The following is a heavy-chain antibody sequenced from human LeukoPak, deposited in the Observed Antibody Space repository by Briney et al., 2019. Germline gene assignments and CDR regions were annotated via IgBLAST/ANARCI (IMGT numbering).Heavy chain of an antibody. CDR1: GGSFSGYY. CDR3: ARDKLCSSVNCYNGAFDV. Sequence: SETLSLTCAVYGGSFSGYYWSWIRQRPGEGLEWIGYIYYSGSTYYNPSLQSRVTISVDTSENQFSLRLSSVTAADTAVYYCARDKLCSSVNCYNGAFDVWGQGTLVTVSS. J-gene: IGHJ3*01. V-gene: IGHV4-31*11. CDR2: IYYSGST. D-gene: IGHD2-2*02.